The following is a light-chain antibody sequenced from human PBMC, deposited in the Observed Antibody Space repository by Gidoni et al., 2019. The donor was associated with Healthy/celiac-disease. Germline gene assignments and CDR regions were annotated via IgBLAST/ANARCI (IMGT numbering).Light chain of an antibody. V-gene: IGKV1-5*03. CDR1: QSISSW. CDR2: KAS. J-gene: IGKJ2*03. CDR3: KQYNSYNS. Sequence: IQLTQSPSTLSASVGDRFTIPCRASQSISSWLSWYQQKPGKAPKLLIYKASSLESGVPSSLSGSGSGTEFTLTISSLQPDDFATYYCKQYNSYNSFGQGTKLEIK.